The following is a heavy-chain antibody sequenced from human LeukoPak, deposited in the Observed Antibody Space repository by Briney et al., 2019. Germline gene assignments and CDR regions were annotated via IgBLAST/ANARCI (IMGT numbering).Heavy chain of an antibody. Sequence: PGGSLRLSCAASGFTFSSYSMNWVRQAPGKGLEWVSSISSSSSYIYYADSVRGRFTISRDNAKNSLYLQMNSLRAEDTAVYYCARDSGYDSDAFDIWGQGTMVTASS. V-gene: IGHV3-21*01. CDR1: GFTFSSYS. J-gene: IGHJ3*02. D-gene: IGHD5-12*01. CDR2: ISSSSSYI. CDR3: ARDSGYDSDAFDI.